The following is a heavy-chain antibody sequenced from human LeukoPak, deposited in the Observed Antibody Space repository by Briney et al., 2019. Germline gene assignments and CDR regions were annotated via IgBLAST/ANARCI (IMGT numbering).Heavy chain of an antibody. Sequence: GGSLRLSCAASGFTFSSYGMHWVRQAPGKGLEWVAFIRYDGSNKYYADSVKGRFTISRDNSKNTLYLQMNSLSAEDTAVYYCAKIGYSGSGVGYYMDVWGKGTTVTISS. J-gene: IGHJ6*03. V-gene: IGHV3-30*02. CDR3: AKIGYSGSGVGYYMDV. D-gene: IGHD3-10*01. CDR2: IRYDGSNK. CDR1: GFTFSSYG.